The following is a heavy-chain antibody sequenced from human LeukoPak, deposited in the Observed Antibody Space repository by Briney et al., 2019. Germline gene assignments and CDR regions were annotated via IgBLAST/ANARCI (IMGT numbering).Heavy chain of an antibody. D-gene: IGHD3-9*01. CDR1: GGSISYYY. V-gene: IGHV4-59*01. CDR3: ARPVWNYDILTGYYGGEGWFDP. CDR2: IYNIGST. J-gene: IGHJ5*02. Sequence: SETLSLTCTVSGGSISYYYWSWIRQPPGKGLEWVGYIYNIGSTNYNPPLKSRVTISVDTSKNQFSLKLSSVTAADTAVYYCARPVWNYDILTGYYGGEGWFDPWGQGTLVTVSS.